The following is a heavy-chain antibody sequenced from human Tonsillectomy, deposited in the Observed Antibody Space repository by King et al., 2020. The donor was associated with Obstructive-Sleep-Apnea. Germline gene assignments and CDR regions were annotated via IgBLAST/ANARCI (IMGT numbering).Heavy chain of an antibody. Sequence: QLQLQESGPGLVKPSETLSLTCAVSGGSISSSSFYWGWIRQTPGKGLEWIGSIYYSGSTYYNPSLKSRVTISVDTSKNQFSLKLSSVTAADTAVYYCARDGLYYDFWSGQFDYWGQGTLVTVSS. CDR1: GGSISSSSFY. V-gene: IGHV4-39*07. CDR3: ARDGLYYDFWSGQFDY. J-gene: IGHJ4*02. CDR2: IYYSGST. D-gene: IGHD3-3*01.